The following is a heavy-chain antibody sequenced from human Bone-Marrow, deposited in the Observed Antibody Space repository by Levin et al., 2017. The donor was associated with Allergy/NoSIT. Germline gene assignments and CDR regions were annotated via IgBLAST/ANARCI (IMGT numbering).Heavy chain of an antibody. V-gene: IGHV4-39*07. J-gene: IGHJ4*02. CDR3: AGGYARFGGVIDI. Sequence: SQTLSLTCTVSNGSIRSYSHYWGWIRQSPGKRLEWIGTIYFDGNTYYNPSLKSRVAMSIDTSKSHFSLRLTSVTAADTAVYFCAGGYARFGGVIDIWGQGNLVIVSS. CDR2: IYFDGNT. D-gene: IGHD3-16*02. CDR1: NGSIRSYSHY.